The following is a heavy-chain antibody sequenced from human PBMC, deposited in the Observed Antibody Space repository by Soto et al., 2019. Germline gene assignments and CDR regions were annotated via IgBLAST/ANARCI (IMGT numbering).Heavy chain of an antibody. D-gene: IGHD1-26*01. Sequence: GGSLRLSCAASGFTFSSYSMNWVRQAPGKGLEWVSYIISSSSTTYYADSVKGRFTISRDNSKNTLYLQMNSLRAEDTAVYYCARHPSGTTAGTYYGMDVWGQGTTVTVSS. V-gene: IGHV3-48*01. CDR3: ARHPSGTTAGTYYGMDV. J-gene: IGHJ6*02. CDR2: IISSSSTT. CDR1: GFTFSSYS.